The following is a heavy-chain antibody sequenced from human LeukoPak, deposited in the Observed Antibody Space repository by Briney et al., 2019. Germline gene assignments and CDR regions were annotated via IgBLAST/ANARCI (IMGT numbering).Heavy chain of an antibody. J-gene: IGHJ4*02. V-gene: IGHV3-48*03. CDR3: ARDFEFTTEDTFASPDY. CDR2: ISSSGSTI. CDR1: GFTFSSYE. Sequence: GGSLRLSCAASGFTFSSYEMKWVRQAPGKGLEWVSYISSSGSTIYYADSVKGRFTISRDNAKNSLYLQMNSLRPEDTAMYYCARDFEFTTEDTFASPDYWGQGTLVTVSS. D-gene: IGHD5-18*01.